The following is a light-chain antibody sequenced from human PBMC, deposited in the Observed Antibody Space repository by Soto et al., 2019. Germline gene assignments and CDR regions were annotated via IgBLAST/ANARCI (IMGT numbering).Light chain of an antibody. CDR3: SSYTSSSTYV. Sequence: QFALTQLASGSGSPGQSMTISCTGTSSYLAGYNYVSRYQQHPGKSPKDMIYECSNRPSGVFNRSSSPNSGNTASLTISGLQAEDEADYYCSSYTSSSTYVFGTGTKVTAL. CDR2: ECS. CDR1: SSYLAGYNY. J-gene: IGLJ1*01. V-gene: IGLV2-14*01.